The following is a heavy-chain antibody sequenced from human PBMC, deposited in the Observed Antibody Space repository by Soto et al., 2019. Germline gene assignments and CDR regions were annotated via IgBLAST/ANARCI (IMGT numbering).Heavy chain of an antibody. CDR3: ARDHYDYSSSWYYFDY. CDR1: GFTFSSYA. Sequence: QVQLVESGGGVVQPGRSLRLSCAASGFTFSSYAMHWVRQAPGKGLEWVAVISYDGSNKYYADSVKGRFTISRDNSKNTLYLQMNSLRAEDTAVYYCARDHYDYSSSWYYFDYWGQGTLVTVSS. V-gene: IGHV3-30-3*01. J-gene: IGHJ4*02. D-gene: IGHD6-13*01. CDR2: ISYDGSNK.